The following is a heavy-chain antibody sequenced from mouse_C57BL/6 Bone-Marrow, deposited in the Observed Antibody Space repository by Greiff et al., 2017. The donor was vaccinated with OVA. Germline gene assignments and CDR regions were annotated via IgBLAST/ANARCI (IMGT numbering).Heavy chain of an antibody. CDR2: IYPGGGYT. J-gene: IGHJ3*01. CDR1: GYTFTNYW. CDR3: ARGDSSGYEFAY. Sequence: VQLQQSGAELVRPGTSVKMSCKASGYTFTNYWIGWAKQRPGHGLEWIGDIYPGGGYTNYTEKFKGKATLTADKASSTDYMQFSSLTSEDSAIYYCARGDSSGYEFAYWGQGTLVTVSA. V-gene: IGHV1-63*01. D-gene: IGHD3-2*02.